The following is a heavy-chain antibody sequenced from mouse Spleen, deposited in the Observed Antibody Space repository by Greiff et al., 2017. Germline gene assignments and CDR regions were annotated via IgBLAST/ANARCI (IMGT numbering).Heavy chain of an antibody. D-gene: IGHD1-1*01. CDR2: IHPNSGST. J-gene: IGHJ4*01. CDR1: GYTFTSYW. V-gene: IGHV1-64*01. CDR3: AGYGSSYDYYAMDY. Sequence: QVQLQQSGAELVKPGASVKLSCKASGYTFTSYWMHWVKQRPGQGLEWIGMIHPNSGSTNYNEKFKSKATLTVDKSSSTAYMQLSSLTSEDSAVYYCAGYGSSYDYYAMDYWGQGTSVTVSS.